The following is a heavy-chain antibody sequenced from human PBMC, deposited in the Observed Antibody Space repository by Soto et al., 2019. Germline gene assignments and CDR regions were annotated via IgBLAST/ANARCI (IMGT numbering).Heavy chain of an antibody. J-gene: IGHJ4*02. D-gene: IGHD4-4*01. CDR2: ISSSSSYI. Sequence: GGSLRLSCAASGFTFSSYSMNWVRQAPGKGLEWVSSISSSSSYIYYADSVKGRFTISRDNAKNSLYLQMNSLRAEDTAVYYCATPLARDSNYRILSITYWGQGTLVTVSS. CDR1: GFTFSSYS. CDR3: ATPLARDSNYRILSITY. V-gene: IGHV3-21*01.